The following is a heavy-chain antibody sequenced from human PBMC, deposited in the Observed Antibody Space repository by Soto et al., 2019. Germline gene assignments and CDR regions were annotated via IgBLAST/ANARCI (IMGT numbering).Heavy chain of an antibody. Sequence: SETLSLTCTVSGGSISSYYWSWIRQPPGKGLEWIGYIYYSGSTNYNPSLKSRVTISVDTSKNQFSLKLSSVTAADTAVYYCARSGGDYDILTGYYITAFDIWGQGTMVT. V-gene: IGHV4-59*01. CDR1: GGSISSYY. CDR2: IYYSGST. J-gene: IGHJ3*02. D-gene: IGHD3-9*01. CDR3: ARSGGDYDILTGYYITAFDI.